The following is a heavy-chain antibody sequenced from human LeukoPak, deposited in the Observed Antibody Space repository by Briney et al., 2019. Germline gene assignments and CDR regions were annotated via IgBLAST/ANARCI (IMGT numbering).Heavy chain of an antibody. CDR2: IYYTGST. CDR1: GGSISNYY. CDR3: ARHGTAGI. D-gene: IGHD6-13*01. Sequence: PSETLSLTCTVSGGSISNYYWNWIRQSPGKGLEWIGYIYYTGSTNYNPSLKSRVTISVDTSTYQFSLKLTSVTAADTAVYYCARHGTAGIWGQGTLVTVSS. V-gene: IGHV4-59*08. J-gene: IGHJ4*02.